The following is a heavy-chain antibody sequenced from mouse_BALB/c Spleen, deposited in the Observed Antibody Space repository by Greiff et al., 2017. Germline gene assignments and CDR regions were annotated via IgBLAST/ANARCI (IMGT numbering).Heavy chain of an antibody. Sequence: VQLQQPGAELVRPGASVKLSCKASGYTFTSYWINWVKQRPGQGLEWIGNIYPSDSYTNYNQKFKDKATLTVDKSSSTAYMQLSSPTSEDSAVYYCTRPYYYGSSPFAYWGQGTLVTVSA. J-gene: IGHJ3*01. CDR1: GYTFTSYW. CDR2: IYPSDSYT. V-gene: IGHV1-69*02. CDR3: TRPYYYGSSPFAY. D-gene: IGHD1-1*01.